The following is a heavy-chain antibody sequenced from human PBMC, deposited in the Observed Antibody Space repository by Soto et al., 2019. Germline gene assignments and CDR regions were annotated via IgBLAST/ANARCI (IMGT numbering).Heavy chain of an antibody. V-gene: IGHV3-21*01. D-gene: IGHD3-9*01. CDR2: ISSSSTYI. CDR1: GFTFSTYS. Sequence: EVQLVESGGGLVKPGGSLRLSCAASGFTFSTYSMNWVRQAPGKGLEWLSSISSSSTYIYYADSVKGRFTISRDNAKNSLYLQMNSLRAEDTAVYYCARGSSYDILSGYPADYWGQGTLVTVSS. CDR3: ARGSSYDILSGYPADY. J-gene: IGHJ4*02.